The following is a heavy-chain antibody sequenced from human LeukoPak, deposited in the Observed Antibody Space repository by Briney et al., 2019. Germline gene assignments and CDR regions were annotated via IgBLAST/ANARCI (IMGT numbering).Heavy chain of an antibody. CDR1: GDTFTSYG. J-gene: IGHJ5*02. V-gene: IGHV1-18*01. Sequence: GATVCVSCTPSGDTFTSYGISGVPQAPGQGREGMGGISAYNGNTNYAQKLQGRVTMTTDTSTSAAYMELRSLRSDDRAVYCCAKTSSTTAWVNWFVPWGEGALVTVSS. CDR3: AKTSSTTAWVNWFVP. CDR2: ISAYNGNT. D-gene: IGHD5/OR15-5a*01.